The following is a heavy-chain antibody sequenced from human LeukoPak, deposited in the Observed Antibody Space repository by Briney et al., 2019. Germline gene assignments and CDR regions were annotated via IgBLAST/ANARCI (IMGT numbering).Heavy chain of an antibody. D-gene: IGHD2-15*01. Sequence: GASVKVSCKSSGYPFSRYVINWVRQATGQGLEWMEWMNPNSGNTGCAQKFQGRVTMTRDTSISTAYMELSTLRSEDTAVYYCARGPPPDCSCDSCYSFLYFPHWGQGTLVTVSS. CDR1: GYPFSRYV. J-gene: IGHJ1*01. V-gene: IGHV1-8*01. CDR2: MNPNSGNT. CDR3: ARGPPPDCSCDSCYSFLYFPH.